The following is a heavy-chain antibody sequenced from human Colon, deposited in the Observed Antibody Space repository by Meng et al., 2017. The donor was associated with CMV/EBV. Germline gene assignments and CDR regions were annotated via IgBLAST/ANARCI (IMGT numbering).Heavy chain of an antibody. V-gene: IGHV3-7*01. CDR1: GFDFSNYW. J-gene: IGHJ4*02. Sequence: ETLSLTCAASGFDFSNYWMSWVRQAPGKGLEWVANIKDDGSKTQYADSLRGRFTISRDNAKNSLFLQINSLRPEDTAVFFCARVGVNKPFDYWGQGTLVTVSS. D-gene: IGHD1-26*01. CDR3: ARVGVNKPFDY. CDR2: IKDDGSKT.